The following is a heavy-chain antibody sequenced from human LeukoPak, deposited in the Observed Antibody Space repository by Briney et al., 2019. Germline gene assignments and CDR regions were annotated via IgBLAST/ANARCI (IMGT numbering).Heavy chain of an antibody. Sequence: PSETLSLTCTVSGGSISSSSYYWGWIRQPPGKGLEWIGTIYYSGDTYYSPSLKSRVTISVDTSKNQFALNLSPVTAANTAVYYCARAVTTRTFDYWGQGTLVTVSS. CDR3: ARAVTTRTFDY. CDR2: IYYSGDT. CDR1: GGSISSSSYY. J-gene: IGHJ4*02. D-gene: IGHD4-17*01. V-gene: IGHV4-39*01.